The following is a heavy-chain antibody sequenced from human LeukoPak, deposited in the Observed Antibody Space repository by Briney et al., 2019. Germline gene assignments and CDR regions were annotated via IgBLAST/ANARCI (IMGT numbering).Heavy chain of an antibody. V-gene: IGHV4-59*11. J-gene: IGHJ4*02. CDR3: AKELDYGDYVGGPYFFDY. CDR2: IYFRGNT. CDR1: GGSISSHY. Sequence: SETLSLTCTVSGGSISSHYWNWIRQPPGKGLEWIGCIYFRGNTNYNPSLESRVTISVDTSKNQFSLKLNSVTAADTAIYYCAKELDYGDYVGGPYFFDYWGQGTLVTVSS. D-gene: IGHD4-17*01.